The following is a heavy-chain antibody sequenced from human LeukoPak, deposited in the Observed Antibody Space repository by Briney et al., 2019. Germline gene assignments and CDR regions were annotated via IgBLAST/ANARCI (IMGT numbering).Heavy chain of an antibody. CDR2: ISGSGGST. Sequence: GGSLRLSCAASGFTFSSYAMNWVRQAPGKGLEWVSVISGSGGSTYYADSVKGRFTISRDNSKNTLYLQMNSLRAEDTAVYYCAEMSGYSSGWIAYWGQGTLVTVSS. D-gene: IGHD6-19*01. CDR3: AEMSGYSSGWIAY. J-gene: IGHJ4*02. V-gene: IGHV3-23*01. CDR1: GFTFSSYA.